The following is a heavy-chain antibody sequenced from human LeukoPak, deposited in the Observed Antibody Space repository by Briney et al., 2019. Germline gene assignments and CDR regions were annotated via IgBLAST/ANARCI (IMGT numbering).Heavy chain of an antibody. CDR3: ASVASTVTSDY. CDR2: INHSGST. D-gene: IGHD4-17*01. CDR1: GGSFSGYY. Sequence: PSETLSLTCAVYGGSFSGYYWSWIRQPPGKGLEWIGEINHSGSTNYNPSLKSRVTISVDTSKNQFSLKLSSVTAADTAVYYCASVASTVTSDYWGQGTLVTVSP. J-gene: IGHJ4*02. V-gene: IGHV4-34*01.